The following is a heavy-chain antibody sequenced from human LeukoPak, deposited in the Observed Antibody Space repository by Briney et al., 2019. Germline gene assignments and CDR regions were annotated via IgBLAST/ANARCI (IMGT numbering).Heavy chain of an antibody. V-gene: IGHV4-34*01. CDR3: ARVGKAVAGTFYYYYGMDV. CDR2: INHSGST. CDR1: GGSFSGYY. J-gene: IGHJ6*02. Sequence: PSETLSLTCAVYGGSFSGYYWSWIRQPPGKGLEWIGEINHSGSTNYNPSLKSRVTISVDTSKNQFSLKLSSVTAADTAVYYCARVGKAVAGTFYYYYGMDVWGQGTTVTVSS. D-gene: IGHD6-19*01.